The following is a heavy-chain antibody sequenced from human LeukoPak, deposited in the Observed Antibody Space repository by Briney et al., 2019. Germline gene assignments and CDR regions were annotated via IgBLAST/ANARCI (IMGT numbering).Heavy chain of an antibody. V-gene: IGHV4-34*01. Sequence: SETLSLTCAVYGGSFRDYYWSWIRQSPGKGLEWIGEINHSGSTYYNPSLKSRVTISLDTSKSQFSLKLTSVTAADTAVYYCARKQGGQLVNTRRWFDPWGQGTLVTVSS. CDR2: INHSGST. CDR1: GGSFRDYY. D-gene: IGHD6-13*01. J-gene: IGHJ5*02. CDR3: ARKQGGQLVNTRRWFDP.